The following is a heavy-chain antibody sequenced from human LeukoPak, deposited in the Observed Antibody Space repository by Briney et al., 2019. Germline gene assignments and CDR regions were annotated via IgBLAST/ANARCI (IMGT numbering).Heavy chain of an antibody. CDR1: GYSFTSYW. J-gene: IGHJ3*02. CDR3: ARRPGYYDSSGPLFDI. V-gene: IGHV5-51*01. CDR2: IYPGDSDT. D-gene: IGHD3-22*01. Sequence: GESLKISCKGSGYSFTSYWIGRVRQMPGKGLEWMGIIYPGDSDTRYSPSFQGQVTISADKSISTAYLQWSSLKASDTAMYYCARRPGYYDSSGPLFDIWGQGTMVTVSS.